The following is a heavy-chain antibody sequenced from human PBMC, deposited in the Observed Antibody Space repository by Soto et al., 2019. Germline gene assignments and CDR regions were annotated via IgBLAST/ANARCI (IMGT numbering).Heavy chain of an antibody. V-gene: IGHV4-31*03. CDR1: GGSISSGGYY. D-gene: IGHD2-15*01. Sequence: SETLSLTCTVSGGSISSGGYYWSWIRQHPGKGLEWIGDIYYRGSTYYNPSLKSRVTISLDTSKNQFSLKLSSVTAADTAMYYCARGSRVAATGYWGQGTLVTVSS. CDR3: ARGSRVAATGY. J-gene: IGHJ4*02. CDR2: IYYRGST.